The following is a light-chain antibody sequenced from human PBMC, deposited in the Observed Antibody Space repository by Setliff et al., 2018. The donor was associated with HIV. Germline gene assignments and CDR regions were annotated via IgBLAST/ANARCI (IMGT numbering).Light chain of an antibody. CDR1: KSNIGNNT. CDR2: STN. CDR3: AAWDDSLSGRV. J-gene: IGLJ3*02. V-gene: IGLV1-44*01. Sequence: QSVLTQTPSASGTPGQTVTISCSGSKSNIGNNTVNWYQQLPGMAPKLLIYSTNHRPSGVPDRFSGSKSGTSASLTISGLQSEDEADYYCAAWDDSLSGRVFGGG.